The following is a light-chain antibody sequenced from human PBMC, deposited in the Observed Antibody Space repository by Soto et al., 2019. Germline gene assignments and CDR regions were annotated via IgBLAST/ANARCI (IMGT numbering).Light chain of an antibody. Sequence: ETVMTQSPDALSVSPGERATLSCKASQSVSSSLAWYQQKPGQAPRLLIYGASTRATGIPARFSGSGSGTEFTLTISSLQSEDFAVYYCQQYINWPRTFGGGTKVEIK. V-gene: IGKV3-15*01. CDR3: QQYINWPRT. CDR2: GAS. CDR1: QSVSSS. J-gene: IGKJ4*01.